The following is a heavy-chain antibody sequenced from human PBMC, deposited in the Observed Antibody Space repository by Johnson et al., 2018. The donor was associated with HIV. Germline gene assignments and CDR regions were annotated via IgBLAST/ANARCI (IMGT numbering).Heavy chain of an antibody. V-gene: IGHV3-72*01. CDR1: GFTFTDHY. CDR2: IRNKANSYTT. J-gene: IGHJ3*02. Sequence: VLLVESGGGVVQPGGSLRLSCAVSGFTFTDHYMDWVRQAPGKGLEWVGRIRNKANSYTTEYAASVKGRFTILRDDSKNSLYLQMNSLKTDDTAVYYCARGGEKGAFDIWGQGTMVTVSS. D-gene: IGHD7-27*01. CDR3: ARGGEKGAFDI.